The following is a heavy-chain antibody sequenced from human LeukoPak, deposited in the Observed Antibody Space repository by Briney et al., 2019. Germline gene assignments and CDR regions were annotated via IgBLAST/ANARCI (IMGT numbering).Heavy chain of an antibody. D-gene: IGHD6-13*01. CDR3: ARSHSSWYCFDP. Sequence: ASVKVSCKASGYTFTNYYMHWVRQAPGQGLEWMGVIDPRGGSTTHAQKVQGRFTMTRDTSTSTVYMELRSLNSEDTAVYYCARSHSSWYCFDPWGQGTLVTVSS. J-gene: IGHJ5*02. CDR2: IDPRGGST. V-gene: IGHV1-46*01. CDR1: GYTFTNYY.